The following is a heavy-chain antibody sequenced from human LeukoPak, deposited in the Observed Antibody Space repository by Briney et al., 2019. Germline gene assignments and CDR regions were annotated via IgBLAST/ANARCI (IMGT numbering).Heavy chain of an antibody. D-gene: IGHD4-17*01. CDR1: GGSISSY. V-gene: IGHV4-4*07. CDR3: ARDSETTGEVKFDP. Sequence: PSETLSLTCTVSGGSISSYWSWIRQPAGKGLVWIGRIYGSGTTTYNPSLKSRVSMSIDTSKNQCSLKLMSVTAADTAVYYCARDSETTGEVKFDPWGQGTLVTVSS. J-gene: IGHJ5*02. CDR2: IYGSGTT.